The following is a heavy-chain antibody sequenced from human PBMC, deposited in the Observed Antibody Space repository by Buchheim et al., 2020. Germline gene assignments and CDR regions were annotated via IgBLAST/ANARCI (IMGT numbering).Heavy chain of an antibody. CDR3: ARVLRPGGQLALGDY. CDR2: IWYDGSNK. CDR1: GFTFSSYG. D-gene: IGHD6-6*01. J-gene: IGHJ4*02. V-gene: IGHV3-33*01. Sequence: QVQLVESGGGVVQPGRSLRLSCAASGFTFSSYGMHWVRQAPGKGLEWVAVIWYDGSNKYYADSVKGRFTISRDNSKNTLYLQMKSLRAEDTAVYYCARVLRPGGQLALGDYGGQGTL.